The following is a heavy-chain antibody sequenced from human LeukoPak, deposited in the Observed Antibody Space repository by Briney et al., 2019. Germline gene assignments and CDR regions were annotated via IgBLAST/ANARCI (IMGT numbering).Heavy chain of an antibody. Sequence: PGGSLRLSCAASGFTFSGFGMHWVRQAPGKGLEWVAVISYDGSNKYYADSVKGRFTISRDNSKNTLYLQMNSLRAEDTAVYYCARDTNTRSPSNYFDYWGQGTLVTVSS. J-gene: IGHJ4*02. V-gene: IGHV3-30*19. CDR1: GFTFSGFG. CDR3: ARDTNTRSPSNYFDY. D-gene: IGHD2-2*01. CDR2: ISYDGSNK.